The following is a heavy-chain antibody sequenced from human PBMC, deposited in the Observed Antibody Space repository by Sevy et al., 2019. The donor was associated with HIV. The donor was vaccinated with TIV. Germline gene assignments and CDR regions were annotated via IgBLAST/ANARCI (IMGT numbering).Heavy chain of an antibody. Sequence: ASVKVSCKASGYTFTGYYMHWVRQAPGQGLEWMGRINPNSGGTNYAQKFQGRVTMTRDTSISTAYMELSRLRSDDTAVYYCARPFGDSPLPDYWGQGTLVTVSS. D-gene: IGHD3-10*01. CDR3: ARPFGDSPLPDY. J-gene: IGHJ4*02. V-gene: IGHV1-2*06. CDR1: GYTFTGYY. CDR2: INPNSGGT.